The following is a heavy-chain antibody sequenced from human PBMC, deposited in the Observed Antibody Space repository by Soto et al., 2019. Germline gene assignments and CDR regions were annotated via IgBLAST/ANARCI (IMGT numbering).Heavy chain of an antibody. CDR3: AGGAMVCWSHLLFGY. J-gene: IGHJ4*02. D-gene: IGHD3-10*01. Sequence: QVQLVQSGAEVKKPGASVKVSCKASGYTFTSYAMHWVRQAPGQRLEWMGWINAGNGNTKYSQKFQGRVTITRDTFGGTAYMELGRLRSEGTGGYFCAGGAMVCWSHLLFGYWGPGTLVTVSS. CDR2: INAGNGNT. V-gene: IGHV1-3*01. CDR1: GYTFTSYA.